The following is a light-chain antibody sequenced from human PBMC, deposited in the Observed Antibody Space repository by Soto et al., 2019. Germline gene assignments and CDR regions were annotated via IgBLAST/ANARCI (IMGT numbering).Light chain of an antibody. CDR3: QSYDSSLSGYVV. CDR2: ANI. J-gene: IGLJ2*01. CDR1: SSNIGAGYD. V-gene: IGLV1-40*01. Sequence: QSVLTQPPSVSGAPGQRVTISCSGSSSNIGAGYDVHWYQQLPGTAPKLLIYANINRPSGVPDRFSGSKSSTSASLAITGLQAEAEADYYCQSYDSSLSGYVVFGGGTKLTVL.